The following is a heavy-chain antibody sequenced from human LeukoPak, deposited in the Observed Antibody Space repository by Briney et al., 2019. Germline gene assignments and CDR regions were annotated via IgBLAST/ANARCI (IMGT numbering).Heavy chain of an antibody. Sequence: VGSLRLSCAPSGFTFSVDWTHSGRQAPGEGLVWVSRIYSDGSKTNYAISVKGRFTTSRDNTKKKLYLQMNSLTAEPRTVYYCARGEYCSGGSCYSAAFDIWGQGTMVTVSS. V-gene: IGHV3-74*01. CDR3: ARGEYCSGGSCYSAAFDI. CDR1: GFTFSVDW. CDR2: IYSDGSKT. D-gene: IGHD2-15*01. J-gene: IGHJ3*02.